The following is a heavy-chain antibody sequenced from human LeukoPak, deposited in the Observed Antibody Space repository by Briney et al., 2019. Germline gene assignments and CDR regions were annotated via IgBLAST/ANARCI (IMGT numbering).Heavy chain of an antibody. D-gene: IGHD3-3*01. CDR2: ISSSGSTI. CDR1: GFTFSDYY. Sequence: GGSLRLSCAASGFTFSDYYMSWIRQAPGKGLEWVSYISSSGSTIYYADSVKGRFTISRDNAKDSLYLQMNSLRAEDTAVYYCARGVYNTIFGVVIGWGEVGGVPNWFDPWGQGTLVTVSS. CDR3: ARGVYNTIFGVVIGWGEVGGVPNWFDP. J-gene: IGHJ5*02. V-gene: IGHV3-11*04.